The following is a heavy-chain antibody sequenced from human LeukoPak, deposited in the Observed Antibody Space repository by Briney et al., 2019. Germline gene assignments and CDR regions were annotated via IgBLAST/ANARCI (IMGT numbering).Heavy chain of an antibody. J-gene: IGHJ6*03. CDR3: AKDHRIAVASDSYYYYYMDV. Sequence: GGSLRLSCAASGFTFSSYAMSWVRQAPGKGLEWVSAISGSGGSTYYADSVKGRFTISRDNSKNTLYLQMNSLRAEDTAVYYCAKDHRIAVASDSYYYYYMDVWGKGTTVTISS. V-gene: IGHV3-23*01. CDR2: ISGSGGST. D-gene: IGHD6-19*01. CDR1: GFTFSSYA.